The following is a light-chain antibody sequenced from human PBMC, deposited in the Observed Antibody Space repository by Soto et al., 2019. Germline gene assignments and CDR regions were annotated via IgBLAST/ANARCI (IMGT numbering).Light chain of an antibody. J-gene: IGLJ2*01. Sequence: QSVLTQPPSASGTPGQRVTISCSGSSSNIETYGVNWYQQLPGTAPKLLIYSNNQRPSGVPDRFSGSKSGTSSSLAISGLQSEDEADYHCAAWDDSLNGVVFGGGTKLTVL. CDR3: AAWDDSLNGVV. CDR1: SSNIETYG. V-gene: IGLV1-44*01. CDR2: SNN.